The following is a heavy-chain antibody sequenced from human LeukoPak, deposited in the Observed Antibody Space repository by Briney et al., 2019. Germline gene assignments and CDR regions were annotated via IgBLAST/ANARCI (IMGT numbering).Heavy chain of an antibody. CDR3: AGYCTSTSCYGGDAFDI. V-gene: IGHV4-39*01. CDR1: GGSISGGSHY. D-gene: IGHD2-2*01. Sequence: SETLSLTCTVSGGSISGGSHYWAWIRQPPGKGLEWIVTIYYSGSTYYNPSLKSRVTISVDTSKNQFSLKLSSVTAADTAVYYCAGYCTSTSCYGGDAFDIWGQGTMVTVSS. CDR2: IYYSGST. J-gene: IGHJ3*02.